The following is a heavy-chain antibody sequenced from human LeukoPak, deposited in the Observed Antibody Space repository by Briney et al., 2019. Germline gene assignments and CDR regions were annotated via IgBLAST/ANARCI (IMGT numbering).Heavy chain of an antibody. Sequence: GRSLRLSCAASGFTFDDYAIHWVRQAPGKGLEWVSGISWNGAKIVYADSVKGRFTISRDNAKNSLYLQMSSLRAEDTALYYCTRRAARWQFDLWGRGTLLTVSS. J-gene: IGHJ2*01. CDR1: GFTFDDYA. CDR3: TRRAARWQFDL. CDR2: ISWNGAKI. V-gene: IGHV3-9*01. D-gene: IGHD5-24*01.